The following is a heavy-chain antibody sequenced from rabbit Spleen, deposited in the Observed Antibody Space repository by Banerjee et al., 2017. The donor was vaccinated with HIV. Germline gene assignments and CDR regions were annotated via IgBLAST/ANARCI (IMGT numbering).Heavy chain of an antibody. J-gene: IGHJ4*01. CDR3: ARRNGYFNL. CDR2: IYAGSSGST. V-gene: IGHV1S40*01. CDR1: GFSFSGNYY. Sequence: QSLEESGGDLVKPEGSLTLTCTVSGFSFSGNYYMCWVRQAPGKGLEWIACIYAGSSGSTHYASWAKGRFTISKTSSTMVTLQMTSLTAADTATYFCARRNGYFNLWGQGTLVTVS.